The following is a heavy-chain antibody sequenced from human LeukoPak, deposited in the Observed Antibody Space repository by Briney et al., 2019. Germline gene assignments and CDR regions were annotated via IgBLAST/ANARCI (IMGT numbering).Heavy chain of an antibody. J-gene: IGHJ5*02. CDR1: GGTFSSYA. CDR3: ARDRQLELLFDP. Sequence: ASVKVSCKASGGTFSSYAISWVRQAPGQGLEWMGGIIPIFGTANYAQKFQGRVTITADKSTTTAYMELSSLGSEDTAVYYCARDRQLELLFDPWGQGTLVTVSS. D-gene: IGHD6-13*01. V-gene: IGHV1-69*06. CDR2: IIPIFGTA.